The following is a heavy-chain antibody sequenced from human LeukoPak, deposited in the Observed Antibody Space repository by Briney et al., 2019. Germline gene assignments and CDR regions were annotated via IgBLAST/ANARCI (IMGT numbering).Heavy chain of an antibody. CDR1: GFTFSAYA. D-gene: IGHD3-22*01. V-gene: IGHV3-53*01. CDR2: IYTGGST. Sequence: GGSLRLSCITSGFTFSAYAMTWVRQAPGKGLEWVSIIYTGGSTYYADSVKGRFTISRDNSKNTLYLQMNSLRAEDTAVYYCARANTVIVADYYFDYWGQGTLVTVSS. J-gene: IGHJ4*02. CDR3: ARANTVIVADYYFDY.